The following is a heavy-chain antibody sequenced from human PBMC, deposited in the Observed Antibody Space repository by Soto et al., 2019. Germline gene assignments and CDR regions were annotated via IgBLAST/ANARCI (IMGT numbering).Heavy chain of an antibody. Sequence: SETLSLTCTVSGGSISNYYWSWIRQPPGKGLEFIGYIYNSGTTNYNPSLKSRVTISIATSKNQFSLNLSSVTAADTAVYYCAREGCSGGGCLGWIDPWGQGVLVTVSS. CDR3: AREGCSGGGCLGWIDP. CDR1: GGSISNYY. J-gene: IGHJ5*02. V-gene: IGHV4-59*01. CDR2: IYNSGTT. D-gene: IGHD2-15*01.